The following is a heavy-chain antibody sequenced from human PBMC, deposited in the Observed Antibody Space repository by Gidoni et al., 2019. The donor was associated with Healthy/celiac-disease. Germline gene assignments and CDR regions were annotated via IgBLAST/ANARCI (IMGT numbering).Heavy chain of an antibody. J-gene: IGHJ4*02. CDR1: GFTLITPA. Sequence: QVQLVESGMGVVQPGRSLRLSCAASGFTLITPAMHWVRPAPGQGLEWVVVISYDGSNKYYADSVKGRFTISRDNCKNTLYLQMNSLRAENTAVYYCAGYGGIAAAGLGSSIYFDYWGQGTLVTVSS. CDR3: AGYGGIAAAGLGSSIYFDY. CDR2: ISYDGSNK. V-gene: IGHV3-30*03. D-gene: IGHD6-13*01.